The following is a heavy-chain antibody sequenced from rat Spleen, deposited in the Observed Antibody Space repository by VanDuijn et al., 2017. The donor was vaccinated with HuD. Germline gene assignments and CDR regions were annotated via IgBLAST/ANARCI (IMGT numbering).Heavy chain of an antibody. D-gene: IGHD5-1*01. CDR1: GFKFNNNW. J-gene: IGHJ3*01. V-gene: IGHV5-31*01. CDR3: ARGTGSRNWFAY. Sequence: EVQLVESGGGLVQPGRSLKLSCVASGFKFNNNWMTWIRQVAGKGLEWVATIIDIGNNTYYPDSVKGRFTISRDDAKSTLYLQMNSLRSEDTATYYCARGTGSRNWFAYWGQGTLVTVSS. CDR2: IIDIGNNT.